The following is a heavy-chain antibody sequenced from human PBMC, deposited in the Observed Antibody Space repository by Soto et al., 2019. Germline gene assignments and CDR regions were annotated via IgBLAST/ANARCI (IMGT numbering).Heavy chain of an antibody. Sequence: ASVKVSCKVSGYTLTELSMHWVRQAPGKGLEWMGGFDPEDGETIYAQKFQGRVTMTEDTSTDTAYMELSSLRSEDTAVYYCARGSYDSYAGFFGMDVWGQGTKVTVSS. CDR2: FDPEDGET. CDR1: GYTLTELS. J-gene: IGHJ6*02. D-gene: IGHD3-10*01. V-gene: IGHV1-24*01. CDR3: ARGSYDSYAGFFGMDV.